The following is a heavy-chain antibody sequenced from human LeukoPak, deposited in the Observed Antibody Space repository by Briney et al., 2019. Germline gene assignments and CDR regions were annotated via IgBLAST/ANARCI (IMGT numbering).Heavy chain of an antibody. D-gene: IGHD1-14*01. Sequence: GGSLRLSCAASGFTFSSYTMSWVREAPGKGLEWVSPISSSINYIYHADSVKGRFTISRDDAQNSVYLQMNSLKDEDTAVYYCARSRTSSPYDKNLNFWSQGTLVIVSS. CDR1: GFTFSSYT. CDR3: ARSRTSSPYDKNLNF. V-gene: IGHV3-21*01. J-gene: IGHJ4*02. CDR2: ISSSINYI.